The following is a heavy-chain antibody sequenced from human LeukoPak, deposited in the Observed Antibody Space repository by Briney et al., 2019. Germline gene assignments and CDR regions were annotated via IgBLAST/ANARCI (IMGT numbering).Heavy chain of an antibody. J-gene: IGHJ4*02. CDR3: ARTPGGDYFDH. CDR1: GCGFTNYW. CDR2: IYPGGAET. V-gene: IGHV5-51*01. D-gene: IGHD3-16*01. Sequence: GASPQISCKGSGCGFTNYWIGWVRPLPGKGLEWMGIIYPGGAETRYSPSFQGQVTISADKSISTAYLQWSSLKASDTAIYYCARTPGGDYFDHWGQGTLVTVSS.